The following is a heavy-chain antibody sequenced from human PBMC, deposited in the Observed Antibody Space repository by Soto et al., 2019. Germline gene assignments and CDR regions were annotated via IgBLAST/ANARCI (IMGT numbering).Heavy chain of an antibody. CDR3: TIHVPTTNCYIRYGIDV. Sequence: EVQLLESGGGLVQPGGSLRLSCAASGFTFSSYAMTWVRQDPGKGREWVSTISGSGGTTYYADSVRGWFTISRDNSQNSLYLQMKPIRPEDTDLYACTIHVPTTNCYIRYGIDVWGQGTNVTVYS. CDR2: ISGSGGTT. CDR1: GFTFSSYA. V-gene: IGHV3-23*01. J-gene: IGHJ6*02. D-gene: IGHD2-2*02.